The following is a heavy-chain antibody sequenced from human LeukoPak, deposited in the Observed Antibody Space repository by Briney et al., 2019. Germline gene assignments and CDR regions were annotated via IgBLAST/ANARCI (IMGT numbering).Heavy chain of an antibody. CDR1: GGSISSYY. D-gene: IGHD3-3*01. J-gene: IGHJ5*02. CDR3: ARRGDTIFGVVNMAGWFDP. CDR2: IYSSGST. V-gene: IGHV4-59*01. Sequence: SETLSLTCTVSGGSISSYYSSWIRQPPEKGLEWIGYIYSSGSTNYNPSLRSRVTISVDTSKNQFSLKLNSVTAADTAVYYCARRGDTIFGVVNMAGWFDPWGQGTLVTVSS.